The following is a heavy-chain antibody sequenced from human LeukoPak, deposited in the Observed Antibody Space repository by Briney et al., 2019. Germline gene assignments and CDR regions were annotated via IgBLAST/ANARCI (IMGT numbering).Heavy chain of an antibody. J-gene: IGHJ4*02. CDR2: INTDGSST. CDR1: GFTFSSYW. V-gene: IGHV3-74*01. Sequence: GGSLRLSCAASGFTFSSYWMHWVRQAPGKGLVWVSRINTDGSSTSYADSVKGRFTISRDNAKNTLYLQMNSLRAEDTAVYYCARTGYYNVFDYWGQGTLVSVSS. D-gene: IGHD3-9*01. CDR3: ARTGYYNVFDY.